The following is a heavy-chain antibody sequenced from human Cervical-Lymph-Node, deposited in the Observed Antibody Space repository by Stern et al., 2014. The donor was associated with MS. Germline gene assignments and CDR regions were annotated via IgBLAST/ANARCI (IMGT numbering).Heavy chain of an antibody. Sequence: MQLVESGGGVVQPGTSLRLSCAASGFTFSSYGMHWVRQAPGKGLEWVAVIWSDGSNKYYVDSVKGRFLISRDSSKNTLYLQMNSLRAEDTAVYYCARDKQAGAPSSIDFWGQGTLVTVTS. J-gene: IGHJ4*02. CDR1: GFTFSSYG. CDR3: ARDKQAGAPSSIDF. V-gene: IGHV3-33*01. D-gene: IGHD4/OR15-4a*01. CDR2: IWSDGSNK.